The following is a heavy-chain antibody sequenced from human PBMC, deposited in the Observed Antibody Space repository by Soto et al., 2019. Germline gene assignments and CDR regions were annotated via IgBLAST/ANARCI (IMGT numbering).Heavy chain of an antibody. V-gene: IGHV3-48*01. CDR1: GFTFNTYN. J-gene: IGHJ4*02. CDR3: ARALDFWSAYFDY. CDR2: ISDSSSTI. Sequence: GGSLRLSCAASGFTFNTYNMNWVRQVPGKGLEWVSYISDSSSTIHYADSVKGRFTISRDNSKNTLYLQMNSLRTEDTAVYYCARALDFWSAYFDYWGQGSLVTAPQ. D-gene: IGHD3-3*01.